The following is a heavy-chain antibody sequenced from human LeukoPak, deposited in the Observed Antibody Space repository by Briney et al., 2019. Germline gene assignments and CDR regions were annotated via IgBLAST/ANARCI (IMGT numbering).Heavy chain of an antibody. J-gene: IGHJ4*02. CDR1: GGSLSGYY. CDR3: ANEYSSSSALEY. CDR2: IYHSGST. D-gene: IGHD6-6*01. Sequence: SETLSLTCAVYGGSLSGYYWSWIRQPPGKGLEWIGYIYHSGSTYYNPSLKSRVTISVDRSKNQFSLKLSSVTAADTAVYYCANEYSSSSALEYWGQGTLVTVSS. V-gene: IGHV4-34*01.